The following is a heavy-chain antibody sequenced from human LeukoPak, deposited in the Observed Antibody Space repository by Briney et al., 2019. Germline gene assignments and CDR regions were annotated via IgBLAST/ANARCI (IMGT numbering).Heavy chain of an antibody. V-gene: IGHV3-7*01. Sequence: GGSLRLSCAASGFTFSSYWMSWVRQAPGKGLEWVANIKQDGSEKYYVDSVKGRFTISRDNSKNTLYLQMNSLRAEDTAVYYCAKVLRYCSSTSCPGAYYYYYGMDVWGKGTTVTVSS. D-gene: IGHD2-2*01. CDR1: GFTFSSYW. CDR3: AKVLRYCSSTSCPGAYYYYYGMDV. CDR2: IKQDGSEK. J-gene: IGHJ6*04.